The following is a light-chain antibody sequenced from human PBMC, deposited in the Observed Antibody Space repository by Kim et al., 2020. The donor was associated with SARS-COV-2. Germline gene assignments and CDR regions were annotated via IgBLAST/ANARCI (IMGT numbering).Light chain of an antibody. J-gene: IGLJ3*02. CDR1: SSDVGAYDY. Sequence: GKSITISCTGTSSDVGAYDYLSWYQQHPGKAPTLMIYDVSERPSGVSYRFSGSKSGNTASLTISGLRAEDEADYYCSSYTSSSTWVFGGGTQLTVL. CDR2: DVS. V-gene: IGLV2-14*03. CDR3: SSYTSSSTWV.